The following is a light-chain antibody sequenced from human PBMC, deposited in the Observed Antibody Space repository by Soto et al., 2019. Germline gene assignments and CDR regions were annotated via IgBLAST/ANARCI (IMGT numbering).Light chain of an antibody. CDR2: EVS. V-gene: IGLV2-18*02. Sequence: QSALTQPPSVSGSPGQSVTISCTGTSSDVGGYNRVSWYRQPPGTAPKLMIYEVSSRPSGVPDRFSGSKSGNTASLTISGLQAEDEVDYYCSSYTSSSTYVFGTGTKLTVL. CDR1: SSDVGGYNR. J-gene: IGLJ1*01. CDR3: SSYTSSSTYV.